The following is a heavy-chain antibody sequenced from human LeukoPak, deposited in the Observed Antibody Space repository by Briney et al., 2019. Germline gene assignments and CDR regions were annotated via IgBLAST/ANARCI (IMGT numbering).Heavy chain of an antibody. CDR3: ASSLIEVAGTAP. Sequence: SVKVSCKASGGTFSSYAISWVRQAPGQGLEWMGRIIPILGIANYAQKFQGRVTITRDTSASTAYMELNSLRSEDTAVYYCASSLIEVAGTAPWGQGTLVTVSS. D-gene: IGHD6-19*01. V-gene: IGHV1-69*04. J-gene: IGHJ5*02. CDR2: IIPILGIA. CDR1: GGTFSSYA.